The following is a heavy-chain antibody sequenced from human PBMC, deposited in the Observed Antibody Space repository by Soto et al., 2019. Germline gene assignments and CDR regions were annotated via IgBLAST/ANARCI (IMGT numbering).Heavy chain of an antibody. J-gene: IGHJ4*02. V-gene: IGHV3-21*01. CDR3: AVESSLRSY. CDR2: ISSNSAYI. D-gene: IGHD3-16*01. Sequence: GGSLRLSCAASGFTFRSFTMNWVRQAPGKGLEWVSTISSNSAYIYYTDALRGRFTISRDNSKNTLYLQMNSLRAEDTAVYYCAVESSLRSYWGQGTLVTVSS. CDR1: GFTFRSFT.